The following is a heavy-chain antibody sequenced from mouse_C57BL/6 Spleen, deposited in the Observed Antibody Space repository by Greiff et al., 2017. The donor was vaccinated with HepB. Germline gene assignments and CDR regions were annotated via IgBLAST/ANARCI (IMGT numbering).Heavy chain of an antibody. J-gene: IGHJ4*01. Sequence: QVQLKESGAELAKPGASVKLSCKASGYTFTSYWMHWVKQRPGQGLEWIGYINPSSGYTKYNQKFKDKVTLTADKSSSTAYMQLSSLTYEDSAVYYCARTVTTVVASYYAMDYWGQGTSVTVSS. D-gene: IGHD1-1*01. CDR3: ARTVTTVVASYYAMDY. CDR1: GYTFTSYW. CDR2: INPSSGYT. V-gene: IGHV1-7*01.